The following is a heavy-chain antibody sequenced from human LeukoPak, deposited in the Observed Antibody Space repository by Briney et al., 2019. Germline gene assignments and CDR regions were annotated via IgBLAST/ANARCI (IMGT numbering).Heavy chain of an antibody. J-gene: IGHJ4*02. Sequence: ALRLSCAASGFTFDDYAMHWVRQAPGKGLEWVSGISWNSGRIGYADSVKGRFTISRDNAKNSLYLQMNSLRVEDTALYYCAKDSRPMVRGVIGYWGQGTLVTVSS. CDR2: ISWNSGRI. V-gene: IGHV3-9*01. D-gene: IGHD3-10*01. CDR1: GFTFDDYA. CDR3: AKDSRPMVRGVIGY.